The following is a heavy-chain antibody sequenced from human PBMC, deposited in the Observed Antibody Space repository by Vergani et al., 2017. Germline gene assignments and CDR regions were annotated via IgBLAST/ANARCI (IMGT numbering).Heavy chain of an antibody. CDR3: ARGNYYGSGTYVDP. Sequence: ELQLVESGGGLVQPGGPLRLSCAASVSTVSGNYMTWVRQAPGKGLEWVSHIYSGDETYYADSVKGRVTISSDTSKTTIHLQINNLRVEDTAVYYCARGNYYGSGTYVDPWGQGTLVTVSS. J-gene: IGHJ5*02. CDR2: IYSGDET. D-gene: IGHD3-10*01. V-gene: IGHV3-66*02. CDR1: VSTVSGNY.